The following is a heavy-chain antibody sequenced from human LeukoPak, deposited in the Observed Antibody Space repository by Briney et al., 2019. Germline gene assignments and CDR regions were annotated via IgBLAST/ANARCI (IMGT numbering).Heavy chain of an antibody. Sequence: GASVEVSCKASGYTFTSYYMHWVRQAPGQGLEWMGIINPSGGSTSYAQKFQGRVTMTRDMSTSTVYMELSSLRSEDTAVYYCARVPRIVGATVRAFDIWGQGTMVTVSS. V-gene: IGHV1-46*01. J-gene: IGHJ3*02. CDR2: INPSGGST. CDR1: GYTFTSYY. CDR3: ARVPRIVGATVRAFDI. D-gene: IGHD1-26*01.